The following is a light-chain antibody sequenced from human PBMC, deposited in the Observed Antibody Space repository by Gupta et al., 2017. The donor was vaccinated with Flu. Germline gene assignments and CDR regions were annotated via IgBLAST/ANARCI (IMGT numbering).Light chain of an antibody. V-gene: IGKV4-1*01. J-gene: IGKJ3*01. CDR3: QQYYSTLPT. CDR1: QSVLYSSNNKNY. Sequence: DIVMTQSPDSLAVSLGERANINCKSSQSVLYSSNNKNYLAWYQQKPGQPPKLLIYWASTRESGVPDRFSGSGSGTDFTLTISSLHAEDVAVYYCQQYYSTLPTFGPGTKVEIK. CDR2: WAS.